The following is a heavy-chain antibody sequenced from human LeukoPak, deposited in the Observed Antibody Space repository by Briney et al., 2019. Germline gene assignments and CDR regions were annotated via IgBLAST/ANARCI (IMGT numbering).Heavy chain of an antibody. Sequence: ASVKVSCKASGYAFTSYGIRWVRQAPGQGLEWMGWISAYNGNTNYAQKLQGRVTMTTDTSTSTAYMELRSLRSDDTAVYYCARDGTIFGVVNGFDYWGQGTLVTVSS. CDR1: GYAFTSYG. CDR2: ISAYNGNT. V-gene: IGHV1-18*01. CDR3: ARDGTIFGVVNGFDY. J-gene: IGHJ4*02. D-gene: IGHD3-3*01.